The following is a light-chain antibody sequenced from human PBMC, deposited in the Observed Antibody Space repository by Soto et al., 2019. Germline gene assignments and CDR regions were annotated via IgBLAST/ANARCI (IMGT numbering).Light chain of an antibody. CDR1: NIGSKS. V-gene: IGLV3-21*01. CDR3: SSYAGINNFVL. CDR2: YDS. Sequence: SYELTQPPSVSVAPGKTARITCGGNNIGSKSVHWYQQKPGQAPVLVIYYDSDRPSGIPDRFSGSKSGNTASLTVSGLQAEDEADYYCSSYAGINNFVLFGGGTKLTVL. J-gene: IGLJ2*01.